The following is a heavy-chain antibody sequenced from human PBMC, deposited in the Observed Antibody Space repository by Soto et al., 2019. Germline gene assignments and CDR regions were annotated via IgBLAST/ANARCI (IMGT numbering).Heavy chain of an antibody. CDR1: GGSISSYY. J-gene: IGHJ6*02. CDR2: IYYSGST. Sequence: QVQLQESGPGLVKPSETLSLTCTVSGGSISSYYWSWIRQPPGKGLEWIGYIYYSGSTNYNPSLKSRVTISVDTSKNQFSRKLSSVTAADTAVYYCARLAESWDYYGMDVWGQGTTVTVSS. CDR3: ARLAESWDYYGMDV. V-gene: IGHV4-59*01.